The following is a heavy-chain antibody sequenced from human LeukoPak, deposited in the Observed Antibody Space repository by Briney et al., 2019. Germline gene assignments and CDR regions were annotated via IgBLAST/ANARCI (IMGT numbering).Heavy chain of an antibody. J-gene: IGHJ4*02. V-gene: IGHV3-23*01. CDR3: AKGGIVGASDY. Sequence: GRSLRLSCAASGFTLSSYAMSWVRQAPGKGLEWVSAISGSGGSTYYADSVKGRFTISRDNSKNTLYLQMNTLRAEDTAVYYRAKGGIVGASDYWGQGTLVTVSS. CDR2: ISGSGGST. CDR1: GFTLSSYA. D-gene: IGHD1-26*01.